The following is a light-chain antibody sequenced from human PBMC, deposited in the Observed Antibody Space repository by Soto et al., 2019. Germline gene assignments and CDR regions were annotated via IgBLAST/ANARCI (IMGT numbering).Light chain of an antibody. CDR1: QRISSY. V-gene: IGKV3-11*01. CDR2: DAS. Sequence: EIVLTQSRATLSLSPGERATLSCRASQRISSYLAWYQQKPDQAPRLLIYDASNRATGIPARFSGSGSGTDVTLTISSLEPEDFAFYYCHQRSTWPFTFGPGTKVDIK. J-gene: IGKJ3*01. CDR3: HQRSTWPFT.